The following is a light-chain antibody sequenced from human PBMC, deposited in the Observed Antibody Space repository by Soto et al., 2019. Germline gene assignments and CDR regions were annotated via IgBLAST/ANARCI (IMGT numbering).Light chain of an antibody. CDR2: GAS. V-gene: IGKV3-20*01. CDR3: QQYGGSTRT. CDR1: QSVTTQ. J-gene: IGKJ1*01. Sequence: IVLTQSPGTLSLSPGERATLSCRASQSVTTQLAWYQQKPGQAPRLIIHGASSRATGVPERITGSGSGTDFTLSISRLEPEDFAVYYCQQYGGSTRTFGQGTKVEIK.